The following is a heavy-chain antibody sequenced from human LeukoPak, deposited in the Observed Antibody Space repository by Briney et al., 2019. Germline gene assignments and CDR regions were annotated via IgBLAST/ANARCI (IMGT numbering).Heavy chain of an antibody. CDR2: ISGSGGST. D-gene: IGHD4-17*01. Sequence: TGGSLRLSCAASGFTFSSYAMSWVRRAPGKGLEWVSAISGSGGSTYYADSVKGRFTISRDNSKNTLYLQMNSLRAEDTAVYYCAKDLGKGDYGDYFDYWGQGTLVTVSS. V-gene: IGHV3-23*01. J-gene: IGHJ4*02. CDR3: AKDLGKGDYGDYFDY. CDR1: GFTFSSYA.